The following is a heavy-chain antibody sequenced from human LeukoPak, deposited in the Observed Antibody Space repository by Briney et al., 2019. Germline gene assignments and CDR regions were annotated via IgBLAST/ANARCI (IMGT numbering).Heavy chain of an antibody. CDR2: IYYSGST. Sequence: PSETLSLTCTVSGGSISSYYWSWIRQPPGKGLEWIGYIYYSGSTNYNPSLKSRVTISVDTSKNQFSLKLSSVTAADTAVYYCARLRWVQELKFDPWGQGTLVTVSS. J-gene: IGHJ5*02. D-gene: IGHD5-24*01. V-gene: IGHV4-59*01. CDR1: GGSISSYY. CDR3: ARLRWVQELKFDP.